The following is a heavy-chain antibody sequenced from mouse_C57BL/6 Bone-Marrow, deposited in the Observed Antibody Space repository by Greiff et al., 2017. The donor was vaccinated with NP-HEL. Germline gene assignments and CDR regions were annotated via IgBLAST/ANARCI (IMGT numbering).Heavy chain of an antibody. CDR2: ISSGSSTI. CDR3: ARRYGSSRFAY. Sequence: DVKLVESGGGLVKPGGSLKLSCAASGFTFSDYGMHWVRQAPEKGLEWVAYISSGSSTIYYADTVKGRFTISRDNAKNTLFLQMTSLRSEDTAMYYCARRYGSSRFAYWGQGTLVTVSA. V-gene: IGHV5-17*01. D-gene: IGHD1-1*01. CDR1: GFTFSDYG. J-gene: IGHJ3*01.